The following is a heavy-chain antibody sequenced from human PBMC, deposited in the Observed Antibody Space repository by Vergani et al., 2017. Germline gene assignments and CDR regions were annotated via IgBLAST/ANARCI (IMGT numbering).Heavy chain of an antibody. CDR1: GGSFNTYY. Sequence: QVQLEESGPGLVKPSETLSLTCTVSGGSFNTYYWSWIRQSPGKGRELIGYIYSTGSTNYNPSLNSRVTMSVDTSKNQFSLKLSSVTAADTAVYYCARLTAVAGKIFDYWGQGTLVTVSS. D-gene: IGHD6-19*01. V-gene: IGHV4-59*08. J-gene: IGHJ4*02. CDR2: IYSTGST. CDR3: ARLTAVAGKIFDY.